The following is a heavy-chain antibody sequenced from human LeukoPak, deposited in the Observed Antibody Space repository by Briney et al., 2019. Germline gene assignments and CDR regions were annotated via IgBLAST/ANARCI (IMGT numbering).Heavy chain of an antibody. V-gene: IGHV1-46*01. CDR1: GYTFTSYY. CDR2: INPSGGST. CDR3: ARDAEGGGSCYAN. J-gene: IGHJ4*02. Sequence: ASVTVSCKASGYTFTSYYMHWVRQAPGQGLEWMGLINPSGGSTSYPQKFQGRVTMTRDASTSTVYMELSSLRAEDTAVYYSARDAEGGGSCYANWGQGTLVTVSS. D-gene: IGHD2-15*01.